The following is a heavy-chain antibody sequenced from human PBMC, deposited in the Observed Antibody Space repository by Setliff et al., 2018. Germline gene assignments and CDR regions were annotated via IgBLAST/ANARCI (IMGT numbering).Heavy chain of an antibody. V-gene: IGHV4-38-2*02. J-gene: IGHJ4*02. CDR3: ARLGSAGFLGDY. CDR1: GYTIDSGYF. CDR2: IFISGGIT. D-gene: IGHD2-15*01. Sequence: PSETLSLTCTVSGYTIDSGYFWGWIRQPPGKGLEWIGNIFISGGITHYSPSLRSRVTIVVDTSKNQFSPKLTSVTAADTAVYYCARLGSAGFLGDYWGQGTLVTVSS.